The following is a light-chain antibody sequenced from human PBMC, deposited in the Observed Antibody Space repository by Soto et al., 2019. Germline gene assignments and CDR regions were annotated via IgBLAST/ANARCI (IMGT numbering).Light chain of an antibody. CDR1: SSDVGGYNY. J-gene: IGLJ1*01. V-gene: IGLV2-14*01. CDR2: EVS. Sequence: QSALTQPASVSGSPGQSITISCTGTSSDVGGYNYVSWFQQHPGKAPKLMIYEVSNRPSGVSNRFSGSRSGNTASLTISGLQSDDEAEYYYNSNTNNSAFVFGTGTKVTVL. CDR3: NSNTNNSAFV.